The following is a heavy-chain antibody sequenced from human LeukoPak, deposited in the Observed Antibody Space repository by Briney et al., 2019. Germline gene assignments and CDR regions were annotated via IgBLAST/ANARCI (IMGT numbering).Heavy chain of an antibody. Sequence: GALRLSCAASGFTFSSYEMNWVRQAPGKGLEWVANIKQDGSEKYYVDSVKGRFTISRDNAKNSLYLQMNSLRAEDTALYYCAKDNDGSGFDYWGQGTLVTVSS. V-gene: IGHV3-7*03. D-gene: IGHD3-10*01. CDR1: GFTFSSYE. J-gene: IGHJ4*02. CDR3: AKDNDGSGFDY. CDR2: IKQDGSEK.